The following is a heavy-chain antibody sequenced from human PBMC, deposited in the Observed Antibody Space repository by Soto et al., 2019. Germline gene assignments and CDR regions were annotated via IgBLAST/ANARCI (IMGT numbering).Heavy chain of an antibody. J-gene: IGHJ6*02. CDR1: GFSLSTSGMC. V-gene: IGHV2-70*11. D-gene: IGHD5-12*01. CDR2: IDWDDDK. CDR3: ARSVEMATIGGFYYYYGMDV. Sequence: SGPTLVNPTQTLTLTCTFSGFSLSTSGMCVSWIRQPPGKALEWLARIDWDDDKYYRTSLKTRLTISKDTSKNQVVLTMTKMEPLDTATYYFARSVEMATIGGFYYYYGMDVWGQGTTVTVSS.